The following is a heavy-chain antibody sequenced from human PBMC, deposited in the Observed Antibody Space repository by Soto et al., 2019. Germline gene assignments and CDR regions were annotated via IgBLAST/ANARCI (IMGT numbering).Heavy chain of an antibody. CDR3: AMSAYWSSTSGCGSTCSYYYYMDV. CDR2: IYHSGST. CDR1: SAPISSSNW. V-gene: IGHV4-4*02. J-gene: IGHJ6*03. D-gene: IGHD2-2*01. Sequence: QVHLQESGPGLVKPSVTLSLTCAVSSAPISSSNWWSLFRQHPGKGLEWTGEIYHSGSTNHNPTLERRVTISVDKSKNEFSMKLSSVTAADTAVYYCAMSAYWSSTSGCGSTCSYYYYMDVWGKGTTVTVSS.